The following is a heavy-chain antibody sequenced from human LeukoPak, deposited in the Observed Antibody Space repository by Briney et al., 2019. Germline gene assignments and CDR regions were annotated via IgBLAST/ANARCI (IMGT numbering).Heavy chain of an antibody. CDR1: GGSISSYY. D-gene: IGHD1-1*01. Sequence: SETLSLTCTVSGGSISSYYWSWIRQPPGKGLEWIGYIYYSGSTNYNPSLKSRVTISVDTSKNQFSLKLSSVTAADTAVYYCASNDWAFDYWGQGTLVTVSS. CDR3: ASNDWAFDY. J-gene: IGHJ4*02. V-gene: IGHV4-59*08. CDR2: IYYSGST.